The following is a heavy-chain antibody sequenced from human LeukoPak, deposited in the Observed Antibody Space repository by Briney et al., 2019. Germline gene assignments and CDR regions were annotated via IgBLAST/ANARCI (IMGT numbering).Heavy chain of an antibody. CDR3: ARDLVGGYQPGV. CDR1: GFTFDDYA. Sequence: GGSLRLSCAASGFTFDDYAMHWVRQAPGKGLEWVSGISWNSGSIGYADSVKGRFTISRDNAKNSLYLQMNSLRAEDTAVYYCARDLVGGYQPGVWGQGTLVTVSS. V-gene: IGHV3-9*01. J-gene: IGHJ4*02. CDR2: ISWNSGSI. D-gene: IGHD3-22*01.